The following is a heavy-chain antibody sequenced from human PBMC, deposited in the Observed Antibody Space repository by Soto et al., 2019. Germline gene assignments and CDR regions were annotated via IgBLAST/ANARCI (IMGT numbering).Heavy chain of an antibody. CDR1: GFSHGTTGVG. J-gene: IGHJ4*02. Sequence: QITLKESGPTLVKATQTLTLTCTFSGFSHGTTGVGVGWIRQPPGKDLEWLAVIYWDDDKRYSPSLMTRRTVTKDTYKNQVVLIKATVETVDTATYDCADGFYSYTGYFDYWGQGILVTVSS. CDR3: ADGFYSYTGYFDY. CDR2: IYWDDDK. V-gene: IGHV2-5*02. D-gene: IGHD2-15*01.